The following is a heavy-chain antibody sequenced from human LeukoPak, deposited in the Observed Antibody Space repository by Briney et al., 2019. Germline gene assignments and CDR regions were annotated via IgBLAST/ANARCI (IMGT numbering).Heavy chain of an antibody. V-gene: IGHV4-34*01. D-gene: IGHD3-10*01. CDR3: ARYMTGSPLDY. CDR2: SYYSGST. CDR1: GGSFSGYY. Sequence: PSETLSLTCAVYGGSFSGYYWSWIRQPPGKGLEYIGSSYYSGSTYYNPSLKSRATISVDTSKNQFSLRLSSVTATDTSVYYCARYMTGSPLDYWGQGTLVTVSS. J-gene: IGHJ4*02.